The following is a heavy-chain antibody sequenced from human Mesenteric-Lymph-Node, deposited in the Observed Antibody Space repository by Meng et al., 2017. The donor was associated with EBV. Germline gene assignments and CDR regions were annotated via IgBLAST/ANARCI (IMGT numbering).Heavy chain of an antibody. J-gene: IGHJ4*02. CDR3: VKDWGDMPTIH. V-gene: IGHV3-33*06. D-gene: IGHD5-24*01. Sequence: QGQLVQSGXGVVQPGRYXRLSCAASGFTFSYHAMHWVRQAPGQGLEWVAVIWSDGSDKYYADSVKGRFTISRDNSNNMMFLQMNSLRVEDTAVYYCVKDWGDMPTIHWGQGALATVSS. CDR1: GFTFSYHA. CDR2: IWSDGSDK.